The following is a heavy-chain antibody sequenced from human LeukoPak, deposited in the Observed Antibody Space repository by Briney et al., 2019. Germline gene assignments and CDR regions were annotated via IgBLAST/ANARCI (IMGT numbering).Heavy chain of an antibody. Sequence: SETLSLTCTVSGGSISSYYWSWIRQPPGKGLEWIGYIYYSGSTNYNPSLKSRVTISVDTSKNQFSLKLSSVTAADTAVYYCARFMPYYYYMDVWGKGTTVTVSS. CDR2: IYYSGST. CDR3: ARFMPYYYYMDV. D-gene: IGHD2-2*01. CDR1: GGSISSYY. J-gene: IGHJ6*03. V-gene: IGHV4-59*12.